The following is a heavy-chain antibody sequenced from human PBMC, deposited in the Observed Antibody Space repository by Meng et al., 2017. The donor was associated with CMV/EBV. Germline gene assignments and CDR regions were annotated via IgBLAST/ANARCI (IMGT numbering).Heavy chain of an antibody. CDR3: ARDRITMIVRGVYGMDV. D-gene: IGHD3-22*01. CDR2: ISYDGSNK. Sequence: GESLKISCAASGFTFSSYAMHWVRQAPGKGLEWVAVISYDGSNKYYADSVKGRFTISRDNSKNTLYLQMNSLRAEDTAAYYCARDRITMIVRGVYGMDVWGQGTTVTVSS. CDR1: GFTFSSYA. J-gene: IGHJ6*02. V-gene: IGHV3-30*04.